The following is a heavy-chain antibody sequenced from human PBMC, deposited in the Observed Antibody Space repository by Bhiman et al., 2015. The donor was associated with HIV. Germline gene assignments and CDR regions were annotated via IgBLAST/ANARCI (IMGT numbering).Heavy chain of an antibody. Sequence: EVQLVESGGGLIQPGGSLRLSCEVSGFTVSSNFMSWVRQAPGKGLEWVSVLYSSGGTYYAGSVMGRFTISRDNSKNTLYLQMNSLRAEDTAVYYCAGCEWELSPAFDYWGQGTLVTVSS. J-gene: IGHJ4*02. CDR2: LYSSGGT. CDR3: AGCEWELSPAFDY. D-gene: IGHD1-26*01. CDR1: GFTVSSNF. V-gene: IGHV3-53*01.